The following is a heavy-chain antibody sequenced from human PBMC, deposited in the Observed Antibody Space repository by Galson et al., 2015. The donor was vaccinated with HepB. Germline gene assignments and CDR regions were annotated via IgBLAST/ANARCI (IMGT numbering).Heavy chain of an antibody. CDR2: ISSNGAYP. J-gene: IGHJ6*02. D-gene: IGHD3-9*01. CDR1: GFTFSRYS. Sequence: SLRLSCAASGFTFSRYSMHWVRQAPGKGLESVSAISSNGAYPYYADSVKGRLTISRDNSKNTLYLQMSSLRAKYTAVYYCVKDHSNDILTTYRTYYYGMDVWGQGTTVTIAS. CDR3: VKDHSNDILTTYRTYYYGMDV. V-gene: IGHV3-64D*06.